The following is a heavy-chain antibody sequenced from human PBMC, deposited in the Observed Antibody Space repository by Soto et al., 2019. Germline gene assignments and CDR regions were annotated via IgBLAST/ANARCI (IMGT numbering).Heavy chain of an antibody. J-gene: IGHJ6*02. Sequence: PSETLSHTCTASGRTISSYYWSWIRQPPGKGLEWIGYIYYSRSTNYNPSLKSRVTISVDASKNQFSLKLSSVTAADTAVYYCATGSRGYYSGMDLWGQGTTVT. CDR3: ATGSRGYYSGMDL. D-gene: IGHD2-2*01. CDR2: IYYSRST. V-gene: IGHV4-59*08. CDR1: GRTISSYY.